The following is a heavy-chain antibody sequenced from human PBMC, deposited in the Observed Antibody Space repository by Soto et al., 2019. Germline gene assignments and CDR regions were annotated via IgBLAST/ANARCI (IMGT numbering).Heavy chain of an antibody. CDR1: GFTVSNNY. D-gene: IGHD6-19*01. Sequence: GGSLRLSCAVSGFTVSNNYMSWVRQAPGKGLEGVSVIYSGGYTAYGDSVKGRFTISRDNSKNTLYLQVNTLGAEDTAIYYCATFMTVTGPGWGRASEYWGQGTRVTVSS. CDR2: IYSGGYT. CDR3: ATFMTVTGPGWGRASEY. J-gene: IGHJ4*02. V-gene: IGHV3-53*01.